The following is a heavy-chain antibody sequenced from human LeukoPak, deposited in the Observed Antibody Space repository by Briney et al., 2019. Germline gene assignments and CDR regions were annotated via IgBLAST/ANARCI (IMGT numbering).Heavy chain of an antibody. CDR2: ISSSSSYI. Sequence: GGSLRLSCAPSGFTFSSYSMNWVRQAPGKGLGWVSSISSSSSYIYYADSVKGRFTLSRDNAKHSLYLQMNSLRAEDTAVYYCPRDFYGSGENAFDIWGQGTMVTVSS. V-gene: IGHV3-21*01. J-gene: IGHJ3*02. D-gene: IGHD3-10*01. CDR1: GFTFSSYS. CDR3: PRDFYGSGENAFDI.